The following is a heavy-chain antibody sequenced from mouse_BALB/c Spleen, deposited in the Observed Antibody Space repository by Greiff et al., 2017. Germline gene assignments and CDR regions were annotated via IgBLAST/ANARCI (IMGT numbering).Heavy chain of an antibody. CDR3: ARGDDGYYMDY. D-gene: IGHD2-3*01. CDR2: ISTYYGDA. Sequence: QVQLQQSGAELVRPGVSVKISCKGSGYTFTDYAMHWVKQSHAKSLEWIGVISTYYGDASYNQKFKGKATMTVDKSSSTAYMELSSLTSEDSAVYYCARGDDGYYMDYWGQGTSVTVSS. V-gene: IGHV1S137*01. J-gene: IGHJ4*01. CDR1: GYTFTDYA.